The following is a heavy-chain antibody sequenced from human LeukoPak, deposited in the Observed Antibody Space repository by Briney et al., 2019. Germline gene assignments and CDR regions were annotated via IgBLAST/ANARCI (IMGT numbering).Heavy chain of an antibody. V-gene: IGHV4-59*01. Sequence: AETLSLTCTVSGASISSYYWSWIRQPPGKGLEWIGYIYYTGSTNYNPSLKSRVTVSVDTPKNQFSLNLSSVTAADTAVYYCARDLSRAFDIWGQGTIVTVSS. CDR3: ARDLSRAFDI. D-gene: IGHD3-16*02. CDR2: IYYTGST. J-gene: IGHJ3*02. CDR1: GASISSYY.